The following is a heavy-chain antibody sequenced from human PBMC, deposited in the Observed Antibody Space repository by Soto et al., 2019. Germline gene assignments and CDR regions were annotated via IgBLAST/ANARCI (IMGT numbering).Heavy chain of an antibody. J-gene: IGHJ4*02. D-gene: IGHD3-22*01. Sequence: EVQLVESGGGLVQPGGSLRLSCVVSGFTFSSYNMNWVRRAPGKGLEWVSYISSSGSAIYADSVKGRFTISRDNAKNSLYLQMNSLRAEDTAVYYCARETTMITIADYWGQGTLVTVSS. CDR2: ISSSGSAI. CDR1: GFTFSSYN. CDR3: ARETTMITIADY. V-gene: IGHV3-48*01.